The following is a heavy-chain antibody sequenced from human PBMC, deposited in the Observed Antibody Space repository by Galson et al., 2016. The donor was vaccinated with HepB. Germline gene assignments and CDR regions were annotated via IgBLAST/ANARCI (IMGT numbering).Heavy chain of an antibody. CDR3: ARIRGDGHSFDY. D-gene: IGHD5-24*01. J-gene: IGHJ4*02. Sequence: PALVKPTQTLTLTCTFSGFSLSTTGVGVGWIRQPPGKALEWLARIDWDDEKFYSTSLKTRLTISKDTSKNHVVLSMTNMDPVDTATYFCARIRGDGHSFDYWGQGTLVTVSS. CDR1: GFSLSTTGVG. V-gene: IGHV2-70*04. CDR2: IDWDDEK.